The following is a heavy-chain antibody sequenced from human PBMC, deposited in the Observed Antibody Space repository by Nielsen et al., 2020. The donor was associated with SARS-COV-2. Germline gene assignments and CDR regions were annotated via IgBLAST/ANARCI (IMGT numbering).Heavy chain of an antibody. Sequence: GGSLRLSCAASGFTFSSYGMHWVRQAPGKGLEWVAVIWYDGSNKYYADSVKGRFTISRDNSKNTLYLQMNSLRAEDTAVYYCASLPPSIAPDYYYYGMDVWGQGTTVTVSS. J-gene: IGHJ6*02. V-gene: IGHV3-33*01. D-gene: IGHD6-25*01. CDR2: IWYDGSNK. CDR1: GFTFSSYG. CDR3: ASLPPSIAPDYYYYGMDV.